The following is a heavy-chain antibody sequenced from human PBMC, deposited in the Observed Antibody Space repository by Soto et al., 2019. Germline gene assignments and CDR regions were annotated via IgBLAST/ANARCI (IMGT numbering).Heavy chain of an antibody. J-gene: IGHJ6*02. CDR1: GFTFISYA. V-gene: IGHV3-30-3*01. Sequence: GGSLRLSCAASGFTFISYAMHWVRQAPGKGLEWVAVISYDGSNKYYADSVKGRFTISRDNSKNTLYLQMNSLRAEDTAVYYCARDLASYYDILTGYYSYYYYGMDVWGQGTTVTVSS. D-gene: IGHD3-9*01. CDR2: ISYDGSNK. CDR3: ARDLASYYDILTGYYSYYYYGMDV.